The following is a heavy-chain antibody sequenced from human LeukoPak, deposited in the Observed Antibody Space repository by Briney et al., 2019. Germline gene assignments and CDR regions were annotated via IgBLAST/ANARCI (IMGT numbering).Heavy chain of an antibody. CDR3: ARDPNPYYYDSSGYGVLDY. CDR2: INPNSGGT. Sequence: ASVKVSCKASGYTFTGYYMHWVRQAPGQGLEWMGWINPNSGGTNYAQKFQGRVTMTSDTSISTAYLELSRLRSDDTAVYYCARDPNPYYYDSSGYGVLDYWGQGTLVTVSS. J-gene: IGHJ4*02. CDR1: GYTFTGYY. V-gene: IGHV1-2*02. D-gene: IGHD3-22*01.